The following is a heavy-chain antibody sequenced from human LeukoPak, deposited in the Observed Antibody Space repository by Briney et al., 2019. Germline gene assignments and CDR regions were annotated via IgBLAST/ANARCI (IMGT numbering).Heavy chain of an antibody. CDR2: IKQDGSEK. Sequence: PGGSLRLSCAASGFTFSSYWMSWVRQAPGKGLEWVANIKQDGSEKYYVDSVKGRFTISRDNAKNSLYLQMNSLRAEDTAVYYCARGDSSGSPYFDYWGQGTLVTVSS. J-gene: IGHJ4*02. CDR1: GFTFSSYW. D-gene: IGHD3-22*01. CDR3: ARGDSSGSPYFDY. V-gene: IGHV3-7*01.